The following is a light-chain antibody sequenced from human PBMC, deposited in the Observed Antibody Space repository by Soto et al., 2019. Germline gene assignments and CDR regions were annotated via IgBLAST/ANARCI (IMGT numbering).Light chain of an antibody. J-gene: IGLJ1*01. Sequence: QSALTQPPSASGSPGQSVTISCTGTSSDVGGYNYVSWYQQHPDKAPKLMIYEVDKRPSGVPDRFSGSKSGNTASLTVSGLQAEDEADYYCSSHAGSNTHYVSGTGTKLTVL. CDR2: EVD. CDR3: SSHAGSNTHYV. V-gene: IGLV2-8*01. CDR1: SSDVGGYNY.